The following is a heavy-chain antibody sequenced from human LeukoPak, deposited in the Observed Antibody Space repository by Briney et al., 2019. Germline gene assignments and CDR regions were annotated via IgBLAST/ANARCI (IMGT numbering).Heavy chain of an antibody. Sequence: GGSLGLSCAASGFSISSYALHWVRQAPGKGLQYASGISNGGSIDYANSVKGRFTISRDNSKNTLYLQMGSLRPEDMAVYYCARDFSYGSGFDYWGQGILVTVSS. V-gene: IGHV3-64*01. CDR3: ARDFSYGSGFDY. J-gene: IGHJ4*02. CDR1: GFSISSYA. CDR2: ISNGGSI. D-gene: IGHD5-18*01.